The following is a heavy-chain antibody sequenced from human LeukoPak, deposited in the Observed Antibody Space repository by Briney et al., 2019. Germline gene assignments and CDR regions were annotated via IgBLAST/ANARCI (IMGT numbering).Heavy chain of an antibody. J-gene: IGHJ6*03. V-gene: IGHV4-39*01. Sequence: PSETLSLTCTVSGGSISSSSYYWGWIRQPPGKGLEWIGSIYYSGSTYYNPSLKSRVTISVDTSKNQFSLKLSSVTAADTAVYYCARHYGDSIGAYYYYMDVWGKGTTVTISS. D-gene: IGHD4-17*01. CDR1: GGSISSSSYY. CDR2: IYYSGST. CDR3: ARHYGDSIGAYYYYMDV.